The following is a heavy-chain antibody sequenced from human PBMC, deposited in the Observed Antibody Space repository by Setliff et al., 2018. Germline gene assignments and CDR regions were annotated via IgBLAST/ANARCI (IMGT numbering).Heavy chain of an antibody. V-gene: IGHV3-48*01. Sequence: GGSLRLSCAASGFIFNNHWMSWVRQAPGKGLEWTSYISTSSSTIYYADSVKGRFTISLDTSKNQFSLNLNSATAADTAVYYCARQRAVAGHRMHYWGQGTLVTVSS. D-gene: IGHD6-19*01. CDR1: GFIFNNHW. CDR2: ISTSSSTI. J-gene: IGHJ4*02. CDR3: ARQRAVAGHRMHY.